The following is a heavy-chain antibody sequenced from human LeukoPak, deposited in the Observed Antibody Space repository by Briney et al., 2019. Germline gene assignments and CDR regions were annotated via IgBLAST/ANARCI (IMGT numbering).Heavy chain of an antibody. V-gene: IGHV3-33*01. D-gene: IGHD2-15*01. CDR3: ARDQGYCSGGSCNSYFDH. J-gene: IGHJ4*02. CDR1: GFTFSSYG. Sequence: PGRSLSLSCAASGFTFSSYGMQWVRQAPGKGLEWVAVISYEGSNKYYADSVKGRFTISRDDSKNTLFLQMKSLRADDTAVYYCARDQGYCSGGSCNSYFDHWGQGTLVTVSS. CDR2: ISYEGSNK.